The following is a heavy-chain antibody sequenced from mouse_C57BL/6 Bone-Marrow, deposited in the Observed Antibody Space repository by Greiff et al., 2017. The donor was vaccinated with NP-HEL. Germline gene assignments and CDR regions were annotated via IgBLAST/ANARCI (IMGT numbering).Heavy chain of an antibody. CDR1: GYAFSSYW. J-gene: IGHJ3*01. CDR2: LYPGDGDT. Sequence: VKLQESGAELVKPGASVKISCTASGYAFSSYWMNWVKQRPGKGLEWIGQLYPGDGDTNYNGKFKGKATLTADNSSSTDYMQLSSLTSADSAVYVCARNGDGYYVGFAYWGQGTLVTVSA. D-gene: IGHD2-3*01. CDR3: ARNGDGYYVGFAY. V-gene: IGHV1-80*01.